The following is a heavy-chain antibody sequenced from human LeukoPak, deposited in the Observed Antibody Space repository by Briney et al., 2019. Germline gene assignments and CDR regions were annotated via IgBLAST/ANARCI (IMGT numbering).Heavy chain of an antibody. D-gene: IGHD6-19*01. CDR2: INHTGST. CDR1: GGSLSGAY. CDR3: ARGAGHTPGYSSGWYETDY. J-gene: IGHJ4*02. V-gene: IGHV4-34*01. Sequence: KPSETLSLTCSVQGGSLSGAYWTWIRQPPGKGLEWIGEINHTGSTNYNPSLKSRVTMSADTPKNQFSLNLTSVTAADTAVYYCARGAGHTPGYSSGWYETDYWGQGTLVTVSS.